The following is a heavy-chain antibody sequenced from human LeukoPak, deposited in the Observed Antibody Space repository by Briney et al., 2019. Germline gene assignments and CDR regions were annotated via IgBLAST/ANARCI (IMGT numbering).Heavy chain of an antibody. Sequence: GASVKVSCKASGHTFTSYDINWVRQATGQGLEWMGWMNPNSGNTGYAQKFQGRVTMTRNTSISTAYMELSSLRSEDTAVYYCAMHYCSGGSCYPVNYYGMDVWGQGTTVTVSS. CDR1: GHTFTSYD. D-gene: IGHD2-15*01. CDR3: AMHYCSGGSCYPVNYYGMDV. V-gene: IGHV1-8*01. J-gene: IGHJ6*02. CDR2: MNPNSGNT.